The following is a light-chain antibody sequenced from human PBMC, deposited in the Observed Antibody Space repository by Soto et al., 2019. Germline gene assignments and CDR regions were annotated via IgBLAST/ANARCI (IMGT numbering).Light chain of an antibody. CDR2: TAS. J-gene: IGKJ1*01. CDR1: RYIRSD. Sequence: IQMTQSPSSLSASVGDRVTITCRASRYIRSDLSWYQQRPGQAPKVLIYTASSLQSGVPSRFSGSGSVTDFTLTISSLQPEDCATYYCLQDYNYPWTFGQGTKVEIK. V-gene: IGKV1-6*01. CDR3: LQDYNYPWT.